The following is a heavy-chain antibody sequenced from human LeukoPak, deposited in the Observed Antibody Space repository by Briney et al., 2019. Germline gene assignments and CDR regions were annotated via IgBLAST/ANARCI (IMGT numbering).Heavy chain of an antibody. V-gene: IGHV3-15*07. CDR3: ITPLPYSAQ. CDR1: GFTFSNAY. J-gene: IGHJ4*02. Sequence: GGSLRLSCAASGFTFSNAYMNWVRQAPGRGLEWVGRIKPKTDGETTEYAAPVKGRFSISRDDSKNMLYLQMNSLKTEDTAVYYCITPLPYSAQGGQGTLVTVSS. D-gene: IGHD2-21*01. CDR2: IKPKTDGETT.